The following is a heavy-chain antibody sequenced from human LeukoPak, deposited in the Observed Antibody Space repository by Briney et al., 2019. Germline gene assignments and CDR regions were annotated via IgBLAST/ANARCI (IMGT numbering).Heavy chain of an antibody. CDR1: GGSISNYY. D-gene: IGHD4-11*01. J-gene: IGHJ4*02. Sequence: SETLSLTCTVSGGSISNYYWSWIRQPPGKGLEWIGYIYYSGSTNYNPSLKSRVTISVDTSKNQFSLKLSSVTAADTAVYYCARRYSNSYFDFWGQGTLVTVSS. V-gene: IGHV4-59*01. CDR3: ARRYSNSYFDF. CDR2: IYYSGST.